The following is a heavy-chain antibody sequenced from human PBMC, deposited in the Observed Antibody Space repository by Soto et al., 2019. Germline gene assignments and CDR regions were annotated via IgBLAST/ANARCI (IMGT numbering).Heavy chain of an antibody. J-gene: IGHJ5*02. Sequence: GWDLRLSCADSVFTFRSFNMNWFRQARLNGLEWVSTISSNSAYIYYTDALRGRFTISRDNAKNSLHLQMNSLRAEDTAVYYCTRDASRDSSARGWFDPWGPGTLVTVPQ. CDR1: VFTFRSFN. CDR2: ISSNSAYI. V-gene: IGHV3-21*01. CDR3: TRDASRDSSARGWFDP. D-gene: IGHD6-13*01.